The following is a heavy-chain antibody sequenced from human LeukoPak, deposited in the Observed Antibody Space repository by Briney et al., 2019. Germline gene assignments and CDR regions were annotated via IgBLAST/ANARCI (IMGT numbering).Heavy chain of an antibody. Sequence: SETLSLTCTVSAGSISSYYWNWIRQPPGKGLEWIGYIYYSGSTNHNPSLKSRVIISVDTSKNQFSLKLSSVTAADTAVYYCARHVREYSSLAYWGQGTLVTVSS. CDR1: AGSISSYY. V-gene: IGHV4-59*08. J-gene: IGHJ4*02. D-gene: IGHD6-6*01. CDR3: ARHVREYSSLAY. CDR2: IYYSGST.